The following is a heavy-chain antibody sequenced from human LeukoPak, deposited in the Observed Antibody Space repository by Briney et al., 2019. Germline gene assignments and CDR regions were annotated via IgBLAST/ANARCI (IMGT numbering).Heavy chain of an antibody. V-gene: IGHV3-21*01. CDR3: ASSYCSGGSCYAFDY. Sequence: GGSLRLSCAASGFTFSSYSMNWVRQAPGKGLEWVSCISKSSSYIAYAGSVKGRFPISRDNAKNSLYLQMNSLRAEDTAVYYCASSYCSGGSCYAFDYWDQGTLVTVSS. CDR1: GFTFSSYS. CDR2: ISKSSSYI. J-gene: IGHJ4*02. D-gene: IGHD2-15*01.